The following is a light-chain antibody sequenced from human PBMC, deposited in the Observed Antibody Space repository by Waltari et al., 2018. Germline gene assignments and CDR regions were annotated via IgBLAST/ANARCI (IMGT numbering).Light chain of an antibody. Sequence: QSALTPPASVSGSPRQSITISCTGSSNAVGGYDFVSWYQQHPGKAPKLIIYDVSDRPSGVSNRFSGSKSGNTASLTISGLQAEDEAGYYCSSYRDSSTRIFGGGTKLTVL. CDR3: SSYRDSSTRI. CDR1: SNAVGGYDF. CDR2: DVS. J-gene: IGLJ2*01. V-gene: IGLV2-14*03.